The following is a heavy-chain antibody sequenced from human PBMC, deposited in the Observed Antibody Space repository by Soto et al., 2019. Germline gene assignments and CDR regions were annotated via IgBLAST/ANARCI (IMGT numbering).Heavy chain of an antibody. Sequence: GGSLRLSCAASGFTFSSYGMHWVRQAPGKGLEWVAVIWYDGSNKYYADSVKGRFTISRDNSKNTLYLQMNSLRAEDTAVYYCARERFLEWGMDVWGQGTTVTVSS. CDR1: GFTFSSYG. V-gene: IGHV3-33*01. D-gene: IGHD3-3*01. CDR2: IWYDGSNK. J-gene: IGHJ6*02. CDR3: ARERFLEWGMDV.